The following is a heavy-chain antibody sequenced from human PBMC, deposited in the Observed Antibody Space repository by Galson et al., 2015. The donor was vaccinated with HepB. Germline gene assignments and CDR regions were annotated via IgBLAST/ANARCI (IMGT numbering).Heavy chain of an antibody. J-gene: IGHJ4*02. Sequence: SVKVSCKASGGTFSSYTISWVRQAPGQGLEWMGRIIPILGIANYAQKFQGRVTITADKSTSTAYMELSSLRSEDTAVYYCARDVKEGSSSGWGQGTLVTVSS. CDR2: IIPILGIA. D-gene: IGHD6-19*01. CDR3: ARDVKEGSSSG. V-gene: IGHV1-69*04. CDR1: GGTFSSYT.